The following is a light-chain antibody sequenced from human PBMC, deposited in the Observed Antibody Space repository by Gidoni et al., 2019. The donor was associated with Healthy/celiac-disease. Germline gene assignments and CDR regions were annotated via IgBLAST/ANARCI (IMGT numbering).Light chain of an antibody. Sequence: QSALTQPASVSGSPGQSITIPCTGTSSDGGGYNYASWYQQHPGKAPKLMIYEVSNRPSGVSNRFSGSKSGNTASLTISGLQAEDEADYYCSSYTSSSTPVFGGGTKLTVL. CDR3: SSYTSSSTPV. V-gene: IGLV2-14*01. CDR1: SSDGGGYNY. CDR2: EVS. J-gene: IGLJ2*01.